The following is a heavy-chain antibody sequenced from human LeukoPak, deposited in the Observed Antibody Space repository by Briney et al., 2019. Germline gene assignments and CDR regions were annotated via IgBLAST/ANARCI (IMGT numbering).Heavy chain of an antibody. CDR2: ISSSGSTI. D-gene: IGHD3-9*01. CDR3: AKDGLLRYFDWLPLYYFDY. Sequence: PGGSLRLSCAASGFTFSDYYMSWIRQAPGKGLEWVSYISSSGSTIYYADSVKGRFTISRDNAKNTLYLQMNSLRAEDTAVYYCAKDGLLRYFDWLPLYYFDYWGQGTLVTVSS. V-gene: IGHV3-11*04. J-gene: IGHJ4*02. CDR1: GFTFSDYY.